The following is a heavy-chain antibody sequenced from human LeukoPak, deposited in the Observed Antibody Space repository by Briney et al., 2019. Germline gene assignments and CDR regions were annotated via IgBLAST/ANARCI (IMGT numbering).Heavy chain of an antibody. J-gene: IGHJ5*02. Sequence: SETLSLTCTVSGYSISSGYYWGWIRQPPGKGLEWIGSIYHSGSTYYNPSLKSRVTISVDTSKNQFSLKLSSVTAADTAVYYCARGRNWDLNWFDPWGQGTLVTVSS. D-gene: IGHD7-27*01. CDR3: ARGRNWDLNWFDP. V-gene: IGHV4-38-2*02. CDR2: IYHSGST. CDR1: GYSISSGYY.